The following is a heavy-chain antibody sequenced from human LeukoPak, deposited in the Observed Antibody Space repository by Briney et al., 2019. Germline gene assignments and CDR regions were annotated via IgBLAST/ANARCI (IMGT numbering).Heavy chain of an antibody. CDR3: ARGGWSLDY. CDR2: IYFSGST. V-gene: IGHV4-59*01. Sequence: SETLSLTCTVSGGSISSYYWSWIRQPPGKGLEWIGYIYFSGSTNYNPSLKSRVTISVDTSKNQFSLELSSGTAADTAVYYCARGGWSLDYWGQGTLVTVSS. CDR1: GGSISSYY. J-gene: IGHJ4*02. D-gene: IGHD2-15*01.